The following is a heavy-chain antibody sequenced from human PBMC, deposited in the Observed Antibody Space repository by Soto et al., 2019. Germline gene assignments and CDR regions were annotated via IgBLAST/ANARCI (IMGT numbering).Heavy chain of an antibody. D-gene: IGHD3-22*01. CDR3: ARDQMSDSSGSNDAFDI. V-gene: IGHV1-69*13. Sequence: SVKVSCKASAGTFSSYAISWVRQAPGQGLEWMGGIIPIFGTANYAQKFQGRVTITADESTSTAYMELSSLRSEDTAVYYCARDQMSDSSGSNDAFDIWGQGTMVTVSS. CDR2: IIPIFGTA. CDR1: AGTFSSYA. J-gene: IGHJ3*02.